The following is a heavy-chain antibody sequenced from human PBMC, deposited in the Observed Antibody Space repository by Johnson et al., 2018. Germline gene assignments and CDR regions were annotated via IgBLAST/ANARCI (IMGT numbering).Heavy chain of an antibody. CDR3: ARDQVGSSSAFVI. CDR2: IYSGGST. Sequence: EVQLVESGGGLVQPGRSLRLSCTASGFTFGDYAMSWFRQAPGKGLEWVSVIYSGGSTYYADSVKGRFTISRDNAENSLYLQMNSLGAEDTAVYYWARDQVGSSSAFVIWGQGTMVTVSS. J-gene: IGHJ3*02. V-gene: IGHV3-66*01. CDR1: GFTFGDYA. D-gene: IGHD6-6*01.